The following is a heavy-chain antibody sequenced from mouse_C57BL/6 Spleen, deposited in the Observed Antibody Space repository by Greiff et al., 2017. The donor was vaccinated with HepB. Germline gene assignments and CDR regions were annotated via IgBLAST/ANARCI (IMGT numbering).Heavy chain of an antibody. Sequence: EVKLVESGEGLVKPGGSLKLSCAASGFTFSSYAMSWVRQTPEKRLEWVAYISSGGDYIYYADTVKGRFTISRDNARNTLYLQMSSLKSEDTAMYYCTRDRHYGSSYSWFAYWGQGTLVTVSA. CDR2: ISSGGDYI. CDR3: TRDRHYGSSYSWFAY. V-gene: IGHV5-9-1*02. J-gene: IGHJ3*01. CDR1: GFTFSSYA. D-gene: IGHD1-1*01.